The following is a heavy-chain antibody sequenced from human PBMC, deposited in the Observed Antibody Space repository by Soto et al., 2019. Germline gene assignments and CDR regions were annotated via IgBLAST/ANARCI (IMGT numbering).Heavy chain of an antibody. CDR2: ISSSGRYT. CDR3: ARDVYGDYAQTYVIYGIDV. J-gene: IGHJ6*02. V-gene: IGHV3-11*06. CDR1: GFRFRDFY. Sequence: QVQLVESGGGLVKPGGSLRLSCAASGFRFRDFYMSWIRQAPGKGLERVSYISSSGRYTYYADSVKGRFTISRDNAKNSLYLQMTMLRGEDTAVYYCARDVYGDYAQTYVIYGIDVWGQGTTVTVSS. D-gene: IGHD4-17*01.